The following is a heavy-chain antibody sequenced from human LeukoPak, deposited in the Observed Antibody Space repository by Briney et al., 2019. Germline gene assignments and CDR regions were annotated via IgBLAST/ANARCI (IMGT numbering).Heavy chain of an antibody. CDR1: GFSLSTSAMR. D-gene: IGHD5-18*01. CDR3: AREHVDTPMVLDF. CDR2: IDWDDSK. V-gene: IGHV2-70*04. J-gene: IGHJ4*02. Sequence: SGPTLVDPTQTLTLTCTFSGFSLSTSAMRVSWVRQPPGKALEWLARIDWDDSKFYSTSLKTRLTISKDTSRNQVVLTMTNMDPVDTATYFCAREHVDTPMVLDFWGQGTLVTVSS.